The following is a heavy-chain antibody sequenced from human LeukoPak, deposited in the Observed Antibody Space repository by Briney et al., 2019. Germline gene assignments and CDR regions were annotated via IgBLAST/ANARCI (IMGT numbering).Heavy chain of an antibody. D-gene: IGHD7-27*01. V-gene: IGHV3-7*01. CDR1: GFTFSSYW. J-gene: IGHJ5*02. Sequence: GGSLRLSCAASGFTFSSYWMSWVRQAPGKGLEWVASIDQDGSDKFSVGSVRGRFTISRDNARNSMYLQMSSPRAEDTAVYYCARASLGWFDPWGQGTLVTVSS. CDR2: IDQDGSDK. CDR3: ARASLGWFDP.